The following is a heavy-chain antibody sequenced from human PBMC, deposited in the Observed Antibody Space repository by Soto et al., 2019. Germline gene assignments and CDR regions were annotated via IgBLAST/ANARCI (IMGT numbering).Heavy chain of an antibody. CDR3: TRRTGTTYYYYYMDV. J-gene: IGHJ6*03. CDR2: IRSKANSYAT. D-gene: IGHD1-1*01. V-gene: IGHV3-73*01. Sequence: PGGSLRLSCASSGFTFSGSAMHLVRQASGKGLEWVGRIRSKANSYATAYAASVKGRFTISRDDSKNTAYLQMNSLKTEDTAVYYCTRRTGTTYYYYYMDVWGKGTTVTVSS. CDR1: GFTFSGSA.